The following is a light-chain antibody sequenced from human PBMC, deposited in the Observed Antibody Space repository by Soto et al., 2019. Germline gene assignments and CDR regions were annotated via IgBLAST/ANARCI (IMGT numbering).Light chain of an antibody. J-gene: IGLJ1*01. CDR2: DVT. V-gene: IGLV2-14*01. CDR3: SSFTSSSSYV. Sequence: QSALTQPASVSGSPGQSSTLLCTGTSSDFGIYNSVSWYQQHPGKAPKLMIHDVTNRPSGVSSRFSGSRSGNTASLTISGLHAEDEADYYCSSFTSSSSYVFGPGTKLTVL. CDR1: SSDFGIYNS.